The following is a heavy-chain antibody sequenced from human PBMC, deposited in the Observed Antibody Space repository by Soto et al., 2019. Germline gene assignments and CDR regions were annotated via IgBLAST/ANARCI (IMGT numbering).Heavy chain of an antibody. J-gene: IGHJ5*02. D-gene: IGHD2-15*01. CDR2: TYYRSKWYN. CDR3: ARGRFPQTTYCSGGSCSVLLDNWFDP. V-gene: IGHV6-1*01. CDR1: GDSVSSNSAA. Sequence: SQTLSLTCAISGDSVSSNSAAWNWIRQSPSRGLEWLGRTYYRSKWYNDYAVPVKSRITINPDTSKNQFSLQLNSVTPEDTAVYYCARGRFPQTTYCSGGSCSVLLDNWFDPWGQGTLVTVSS.